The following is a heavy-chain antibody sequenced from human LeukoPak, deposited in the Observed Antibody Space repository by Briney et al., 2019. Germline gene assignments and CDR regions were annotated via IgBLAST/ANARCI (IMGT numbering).Heavy chain of an antibody. CDR1: GVSSSDTTYY. D-gene: IGHD3-22*01. CDR2: IYFSETT. J-gene: IGHJ3*02. V-gene: IGHV4-39*02. Sequence: SETLSLTCTVSGVSSSDTTYYWAWIRQPPGKGLEWIGSIYFSETTYNPSLKSRITISADTSKKHFSLKLSSVTAADTAVYYCASPSKLVISRGGFDIWGQGTMVTVSA. CDR3: ASPSKLVISRGGFDI.